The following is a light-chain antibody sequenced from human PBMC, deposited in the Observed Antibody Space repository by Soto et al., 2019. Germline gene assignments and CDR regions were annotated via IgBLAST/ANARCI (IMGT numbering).Light chain of an antibody. CDR1: QSVSSSY. CDR2: GAS. Sequence: PGERVTLSCRASQSVSSSYLTWYQQKPGQAPRLLIYGASTRATSIPARFSGSGSGTDFTLTISSLQPEDFATYYCQQFNNYPLTFGQGTRLEIK. CDR3: QQFNNYPLT. J-gene: IGKJ5*01. V-gene: IGKV3D-7*01.